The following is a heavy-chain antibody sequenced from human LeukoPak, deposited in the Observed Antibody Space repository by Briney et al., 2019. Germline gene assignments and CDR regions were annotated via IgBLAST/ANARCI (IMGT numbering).Heavy chain of an antibody. V-gene: IGHV3-7*01. J-gene: IGHJ3*02. CDR1: GFSFSNYW. CDR2: MKQDGSEK. D-gene: IGHD4-17*01. Sequence: GGSLRLACAASGFSFSNYWMSWVRQAPGKGLEWVVNMKQDGSEKYYVDSVKGRFTISRDNAKNSLYLQMNSLRAEDTAVYYCARNWPRSYGAFDIWGQGTMVTVSS. CDR3: ARNWPRSYGAFDI.